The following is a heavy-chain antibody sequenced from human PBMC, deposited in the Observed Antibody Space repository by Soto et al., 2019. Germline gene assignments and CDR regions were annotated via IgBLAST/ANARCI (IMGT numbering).Heavy chain of an antibody. V-gene: IGHV3-30*18. CDR1: GFTFSSYG. J-gene: IGHJ6*02. D-gene: IGHD4-17*01. CDR3: GKEDYGDYLGGDVVRYGMDV. Sequence: QVQLVESGGGVVQPGRSLRLSCAASGFTFSSYGMHWVRQAPGKGLEWVAAISYDGSNKYYADSVKGRFTISRDNSKNTLYLQLNSLRAEDTAVYYCGKEDYGDYLGGDVVRYGMDVWGQGTTVTVSS. CDR2: ISYDGSNK.